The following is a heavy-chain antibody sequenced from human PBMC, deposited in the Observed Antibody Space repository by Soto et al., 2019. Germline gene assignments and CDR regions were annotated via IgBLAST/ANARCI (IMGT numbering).Heavy chain of an antibody. CDR2: ISGSGGST. J-gene: IGHJ6*02. CDR3: AKDHRFRDPIAVAGTKHGMDV. CDR1: GFTFSSYA. Sequence: GGSLRLSCAASGFTFSSYAMSWVRQAPGKGLEWVSAISGSGGSTYYADSVKGRFTISRDNSKNTLYLQMNSLRAEDTAVYYCAKDHRFRDPIAVAGTKHGMDVWGQGTTVTVSS. V-gene: IGHV3-23*01. D-gene: IGHD6-19*01.